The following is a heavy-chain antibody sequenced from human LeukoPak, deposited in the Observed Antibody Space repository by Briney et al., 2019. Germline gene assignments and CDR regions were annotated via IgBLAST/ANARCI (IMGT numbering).Heavy chain of an antibody. CDR3: ASRRGSRFDY. Sequence: NPSETLSLTCTVSGGFIRSGGYYWSWIRQHPGKGLEWIGYIYYSGSTYYNPSLKSRVTISVDTSKNQFSLKLSSVTAADTAVYYYASRRGSRFDYWGQGTLVTVSS. CDR2: IYYSGST. D-gene: IGHD3-10*01. CDR1: GGFIRSGGYY. V-gene: IGHV4-31*03. J-gene: IGHJ4*02.